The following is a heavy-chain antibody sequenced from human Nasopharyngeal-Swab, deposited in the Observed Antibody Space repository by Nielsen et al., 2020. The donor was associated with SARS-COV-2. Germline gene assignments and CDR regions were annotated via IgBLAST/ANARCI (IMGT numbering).Heavy chain of an antibody. Sequence: WVRQAPGQGLEWMGIINPSGGSTSYAQKFQGRVTMTRDTSTSTVYMELSSLRSEDTAVYYCARVLAAAGYNWFDPWGQGTLDRLL. J-gene: IGHJ5*02. CDR3: ARVLAAAGYNWFDP. D-gene: IGHD6-13*01. V-gene: IGHV1-46*01. CDR2: INPSGGST.